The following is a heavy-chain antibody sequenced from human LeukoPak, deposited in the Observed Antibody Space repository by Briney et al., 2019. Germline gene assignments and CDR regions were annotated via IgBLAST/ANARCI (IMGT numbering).Heavy chain of an antibody. V-gene: IGHV3-48*03. D-gene: IGHD3-22*01. CDR3: GRGGSSGYNYNAFDV. CDR2: ISISGSTI. J-gene: IGHJ3*01. CDR1: GFTLRSYE. Sequence: QPGGSLRLSCAASGFTLRSYEMNWVRQGPGKGLEWVSYISISGSTIYYADSVNGRFTISRDIAKNSLYLQMNSLRPEDTAVYYCGRGGSSGYNYNAFDVWGQGTRATVSS.